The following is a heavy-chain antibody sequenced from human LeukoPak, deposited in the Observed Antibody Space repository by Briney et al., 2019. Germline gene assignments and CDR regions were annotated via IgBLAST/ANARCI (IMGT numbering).Heavy chain of an antibody. CDR2: IIPILGTA. CDR3: ARGSHYYDSSGYNYVNSFDI. CDR1: GDIFSSYG. D-gene: IGHD3-22*01. Sequence: GASVKVSCKASGDIFSSYGISWVRQAPGRGLEWMGRIIPILGTANYAQKFQDRVTITADKSTSTAYMGLRSLRPEDTAVYFCARGSHYYDSSGYNYVNSFDIWGQGTMVTVSS. J-gene: IGHJ3*02. V-gene: IGHV1-69*04.